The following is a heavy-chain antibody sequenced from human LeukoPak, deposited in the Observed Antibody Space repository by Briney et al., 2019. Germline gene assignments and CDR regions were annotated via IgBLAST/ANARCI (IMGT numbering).Heavy chain of an antibody. V-gene: IGHV3-23*01. J-gene: IGHJ4*02. Sequence: PGGSLRLSCAASGFTFSNYAMSWVRQAPGKGLEWVSSITGNGDSTYYADSVKGRFTISRDNSKNTLYLQMNSLRAEDTAVYYCAKVERIVVVPAAIDYWGQGTLVTVSS. CDR3: AKVERIVVVPAAIDY. D-gene: IGHD2-2*01. CDR1: GFTFSNYA. CDR2: ITGNGDST.